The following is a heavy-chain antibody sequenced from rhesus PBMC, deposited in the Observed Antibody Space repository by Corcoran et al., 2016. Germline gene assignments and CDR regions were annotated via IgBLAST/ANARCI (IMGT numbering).Heavy chain of an antibody. CDR3: ARVGSHGVLDY. CDR1: GGSISSSNW. D-gene: IGHD3-34*01. J-gene: IGHJ4*01. CDR2: IYRNTKET. Sequence: QVQLQESGPGLVKPSETLSLTCAVSGGSISSSNWWSWIRQPPGKGLEWIGGIYRNTKETNTTPSIKNGVPSPKATAKSQFSLKRRSGTAADTAVYYCARVGSHGVLDYWGQGVLVTVSS. V-gene: IGHV4S18*01.